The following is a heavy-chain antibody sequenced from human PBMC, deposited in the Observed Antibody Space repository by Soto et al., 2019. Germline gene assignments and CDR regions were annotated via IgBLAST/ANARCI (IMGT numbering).Heavy chain of an antibody. CDR2: IYYSGST. Sequence: QVQLQESGPGLVKPSQTLSLTCTVSGGSISSGDYYWSWIRQHPGKGLEWIGYIYYSGSTHYSSSLKIRVTMSIDTSKNQFPLKLTSVTAADTAVYYCARLSSIDSSGYYLDYWGQGTLVTVSS. J-gene: IGHJ4*02. CDR1: GGSISSGDYY. D-gene: IGHD3-22*01. V-gene: IGHV4-31*03. CDR3: ARLSSIDSSGYYLDY.